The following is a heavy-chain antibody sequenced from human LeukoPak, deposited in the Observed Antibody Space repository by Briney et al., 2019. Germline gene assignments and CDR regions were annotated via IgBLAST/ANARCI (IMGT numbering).Heavy chain of an antibody. CDR2: INPNSGGT. V-gene: IGHV1-2*02. D-gene: IGHD4-17*01. CDR3: ARRGDYGAD. CDR1: AYTFTGSY. J-gene: IGHJ4*02. Sequence: ASVKVSCTASAYTFTGSYMHWVRQAPGQGLEWMGWINPNSGGTTYAQNFQGRVTLTTDTSISTAYMELTRLTSDDTAVYYCARRGDYGADWGQGTLVTVSS.